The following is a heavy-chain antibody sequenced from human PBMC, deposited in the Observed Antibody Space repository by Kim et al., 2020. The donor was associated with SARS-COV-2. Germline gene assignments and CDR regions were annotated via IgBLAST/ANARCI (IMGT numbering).Heavy chain of an antibody. V-gene: IGHV4-34*01. Sequence: NNNPSLKSRVTISVDTSKNQFSLKLSSVTAADTAVYYSARWGSGSYPIDYWGQGTLVTVSS. D-gene: IGHD1-26*01. CDR3: ARWGSGSYPIDY. J-gene: IGHJ4*02.